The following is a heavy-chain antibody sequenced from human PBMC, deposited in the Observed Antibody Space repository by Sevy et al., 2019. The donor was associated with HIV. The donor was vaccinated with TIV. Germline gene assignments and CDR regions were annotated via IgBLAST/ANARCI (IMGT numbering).Heavy chain of an antibody. CDR3: GEHCTAVDCYYDY. CDR2: INPSGSST. Sequence: GGSLRLSCAASGFTFSGYAMNWVRQAPGKELEWVSSINPSGSSTSYADSVKGRFTISRDNSKNMLYLQMNSLRAEDTAVYYCGEHCTAVDCYYDYWGQGTLVTVSS. J-gene: IGHJ4*02. D-gene: IGHD3-9*01. CDR1: GFTFSGYA. V-gene: IGHV3-23*01.